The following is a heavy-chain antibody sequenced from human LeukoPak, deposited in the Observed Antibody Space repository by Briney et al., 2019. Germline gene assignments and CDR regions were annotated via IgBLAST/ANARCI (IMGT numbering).Heavy chain of an antibody. CDR1: GYSISSGNY. V-gene: IGHV4-38-2*01. D-gene: IGHD6-6*01. Sequence: PSETLSLTCAVSGYSISSGNYWGWIRQPPGKGLEWIGTISYSGTTYCNPSLKSRVTISLDASKNQFSLKLSSVTAADTAVYYCARARFDYWGQGTLVTVSS. CDR3: ARARFDY. J-gene: IGHJ4*02. CDR2: ISYSGTT.